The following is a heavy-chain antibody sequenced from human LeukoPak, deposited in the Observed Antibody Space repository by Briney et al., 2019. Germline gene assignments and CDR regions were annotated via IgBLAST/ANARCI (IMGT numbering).Heavy chain of an antibody. V-gene: IGHV4-30-4*01. J-gene: IGHJ4*02. CDR3: ARGRSWSFDY. Sequence: SETLSLTCTVSGGSISSGDYYWSWIRQPPGKGLEWIGYVYYSGSTYYNPSLKSRVTISVDTSKNQFSLKRSSVTAADTAVYYCARGRSWSFDYWGQGTLVTVSS. CDR1: GGSISSGDYY. D-gene: IGHD6-13*01. CDR2: VYYSGST.